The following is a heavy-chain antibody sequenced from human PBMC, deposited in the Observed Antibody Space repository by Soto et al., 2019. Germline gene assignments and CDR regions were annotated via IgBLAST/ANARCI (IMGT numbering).Heavy chain of an antibody. Sequence: QVQLQESGPGLVKPSETLSLTCTVSGGSVSSGSDYWSWIRQPPGKGLEWIGEIYHSGSTNYNPSLKSRVTISVDKSKNQFSLKLSSVTAADTAVYYCARDLGYDSRRFDYWGQGTLVTVSS. CDR1: GGSVSSGSDY. J-gene: IGHJ4*02. CDR2: IYHSGST. V-gene: IGHV4-61*01. CDR3: ARDLGYDSRRFDY. D-gene: IGHD3-22*01.